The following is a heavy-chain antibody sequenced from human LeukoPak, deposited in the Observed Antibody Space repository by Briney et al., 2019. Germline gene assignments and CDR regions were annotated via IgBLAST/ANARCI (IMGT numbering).Heavy chain of an antibody. CDR2: ISSSGRTI. J-gene: IGHJ6*02. V-gene: IGHV3-11*01. CDR1: GFTFSDYY. D-gene: IGHD1-20*01. CDR3: ARDHNWYYGMDV. Sequence: GGSLTLSCAASGFTFSDYYMRWIRQAQGKGREWVSYISSSGRTIYYADSVKGRFTISRDNAKNSLYLQMNSLRAEDTAVYYCARDHNWYYGMDVWGQGTTVTVAS.